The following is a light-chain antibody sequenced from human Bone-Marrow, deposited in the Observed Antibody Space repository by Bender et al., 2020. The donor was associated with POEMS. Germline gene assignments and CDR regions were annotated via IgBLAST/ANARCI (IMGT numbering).Light chain of an antibody. CDR2: SNY. J-gene: IGLJ1*01. CDR3: SSYEGTSTFDV. Sequence: QSVLTQPPSASGTPGQSVIISCSGTDSNFGGNNVNWYQHLPGTAPRLVVYSNYQRPSGVPARFSASRSGNTASLTVSGLQSEDEACYYCSSYEGTSTFDVFGTGTKVTVL. V-gene: IGLV1-44*01. CDR1: DSNFGGNN.